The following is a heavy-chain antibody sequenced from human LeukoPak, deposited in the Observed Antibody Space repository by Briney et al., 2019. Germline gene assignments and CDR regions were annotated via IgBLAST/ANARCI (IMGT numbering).Heavy chain of an antibody. J-gene: IGHJ4*02. V-gene: IGHV4-30-2*01. CDR2: IYHTGST. Sequence: SQTLSLTCVVSGGSISNGAYSWSWIRQPPGKGLEWIGYIYHTGSTYYNPSLKSRVTISVDRSKNQFSLKLTSVTAADTAVYYCARGKGVYDLLTGYYVLLNFDYWGQGSLVTVSS. CDR3: ARGKGVYDLLTGYYVLLNFDY. CDR1: GGSISNGAYS. D-gene: IGHD3-9*01.